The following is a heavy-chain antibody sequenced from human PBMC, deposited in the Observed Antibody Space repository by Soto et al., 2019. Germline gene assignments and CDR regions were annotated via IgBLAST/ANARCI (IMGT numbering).Heavy chain of an antibody. CDR2: IYYSGST. Sequence: SETLSLTCTVSGGSISSGGYYWSWIRQHPGKGLEWIGYIYYSGSTYYNPSLKSRVTISVDTSKNQFSLKLSSVTAADTAVYYCARDGGGVPAAIPDYYYYYGMDVWGQGTTVTVSS. CDR1: GGSISSGGYY. V-gene: IGHV4-31*03. CDR3: ARDGGGVPAAIPDYYYYYGMDV. J-gene: IGHJ6*02. D-gene: IGHD2-2*01.